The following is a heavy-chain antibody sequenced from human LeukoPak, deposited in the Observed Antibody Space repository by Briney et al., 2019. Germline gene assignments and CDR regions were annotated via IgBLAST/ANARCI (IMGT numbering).Heavy chain of an antibody. D-gene: IGHD5-12*01. J-gene: IGHJ4*02. CDR3: ARTGRGYSGYDLLFDY. Sequence: PSETLSLTCTVSGGSISSGSYYWSWIRQPAGKGLEWIGRIYTSGSTNYNPSLKSRVTISVDTSKNQFSLKLSSVTAADTAVYYCARTGRGYSGYDLLFDYWGQGTLVTVSS. V-gene: IGHV4-61*02. CDR2: IYTSGST. CDR1: GGSISSGSYY.